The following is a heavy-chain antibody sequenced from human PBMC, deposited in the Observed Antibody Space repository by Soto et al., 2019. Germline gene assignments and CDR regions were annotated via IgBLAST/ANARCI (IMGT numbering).Heavy chain of an antibody. V-gene: IGHV4-61*08. D-gene: IGHD1-7*01. Sequence: QVQLQESGPGLVKPSETLSLTCTVSGGSVNIGDYYWSWIRQPPGKGLEWIGYISYSGSTNYNPSLKSRVTISVGTSRNQFSLRLSSVTAADTAVYYCARGFNWNYYSWGQGTLVTVSS. CDR3: ARGFNWNYYS. J-gene: IGHJ4*02. CDR1: GGSVNIGDYY. CDR2: ISYSGST.